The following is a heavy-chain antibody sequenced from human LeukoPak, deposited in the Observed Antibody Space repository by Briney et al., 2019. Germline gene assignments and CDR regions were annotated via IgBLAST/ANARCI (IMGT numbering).Heavy chain of an antibody. J-gene: IGHJ4*02. Sequence: PGGSLRLSCAASGFSFSSYGMHWVRQAPGKGLEWVAVISYDGSSKYYADSVKGRFTISRDNSKNTLYLQMNSLRAGDTAVYYCAKDVKYNWNYIDYWGQGTLVTVSS. D-gene: IGHD1-20*01. CDR3: AKDVKYNWNYIDY. CDR1: GFSFSSYG. V-gene: IGHV3-30*18. CDR2: ISYDGSSK.